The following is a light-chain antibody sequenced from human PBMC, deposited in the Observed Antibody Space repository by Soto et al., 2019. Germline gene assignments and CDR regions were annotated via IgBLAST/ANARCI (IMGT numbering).Light chain of an antibody. Sequence: QSALTQPASVSGSPGQSITISCTGTSSDVGAYNYVSWYQQHPGKAPKLMIYEVNSRPSGVSNRFSGSKSGITASLTISGLQAEDEGDYYCSSYASTSTAVFGTETKVTVL. CDR3: SSYASTSTAV. J-gene: IGLJ1*01. CDR1: SSDVGAYNY. CDR2: EVN. V-gene: IGLV2-14*01.